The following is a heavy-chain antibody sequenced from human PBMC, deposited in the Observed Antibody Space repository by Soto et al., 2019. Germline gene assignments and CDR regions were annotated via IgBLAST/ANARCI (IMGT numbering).Heavy chain of an antibody. D-gene: IGHD3-3*01. CDR3: ARVAADAYWSGYDDY. V-gene: IGHV4-59*01. CDR2: ISYTGST. J-gene: IGHJ4*02. CDR1: GGSISNYH. Sequence: SETLSLTCSVSGGSISNYHWSWIRQPPGKGLEWIGYISYTGSTNYSPSLKSRVTMLLATSKKQFSLKLSSVTAADTAVYYCARVAADAYWSGYDDYWGQGTLVTVSS.